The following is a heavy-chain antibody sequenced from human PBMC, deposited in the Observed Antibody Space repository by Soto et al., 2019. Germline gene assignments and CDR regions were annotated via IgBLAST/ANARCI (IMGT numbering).Heavy chain of an antibody. CDR1: GFTFSSYR. J-gene: IGHJ4*02. V-gene: IGHV3-74*01. D-gene: IGHD6-19*01. Sequence: EVQLVESGGGSVQPGGSLRLSCAASGFTFSSYRMHWVRQAPGKGLVWVSRINSDGSSADSVKGRFTISRDNAKNTLYLEMNSLRAEDTALYYCAREVPGMGGWYLDYWGQGTLVTVSS. CDR2: INSDGS. CDR3: AREVPGMGGWYLDY.